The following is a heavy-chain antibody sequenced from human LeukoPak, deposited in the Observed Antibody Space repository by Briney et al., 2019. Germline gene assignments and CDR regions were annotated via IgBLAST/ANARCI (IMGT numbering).Heavy chain of an antibody. CDR1: GGSVSRGSYY. Sequence: SETLSLTCTVSGGSVSRGSYYWSWIRQPPGKGLEWIGYIYYSGSTNYNPSLKSRVTISVDTSKNQFSLKLSSVTAADTAVYYCARAKVRWLVDYWGQGTLVTVSS. J-gene: IGHJ4*02. V-gene: IGHV4-61*01. D-gene: IGHD3-22*01. CDR3: ARAKVRWLVDY. CDR2: IYYSGST.